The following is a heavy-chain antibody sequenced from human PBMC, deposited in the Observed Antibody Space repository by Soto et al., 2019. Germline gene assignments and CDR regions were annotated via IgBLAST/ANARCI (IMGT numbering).Heavy chain of an antibody. CDR3: AKDRVPGDYDAYSPH. CDR1: GGCVNSGGDA. J-gene: IGHJ1*01. Sequence: SLDITSAVSGGCVNSGGDAGSWIRQPPGKGLEWIGYIYHSGSTYYNPSLKSRVTISVDRSKNQFSLKLSSVTAADTAVYYCAKDRVPGDYDAYSPHWGQGTLVTVSS. V-gene: IGHV4-30-2*01. D-gene: IGHD4-17*01. CDR2: IYHSGST.